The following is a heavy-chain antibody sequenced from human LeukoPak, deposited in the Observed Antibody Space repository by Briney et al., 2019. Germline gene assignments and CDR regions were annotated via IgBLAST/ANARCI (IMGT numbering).Heavy chain of an antibody. J-gene: IGHJ4*02. D-gene: IGHD5-12*01. CDR3: ARRGGYSGPRHFDY. CDR2: INHSGST. V-gene: IGHV4-34*01. CDR1: GDSISSGGYS. Sequence: PSETLSLTCVVSGDSISSGGYSWSWIRQPPGKGLEWIGEINHSGSTNYNPSLKSRVTISVDTSKNQFSLKLSSVTAADTAVYYCARRGGYSGPRHFDYWGQRTLVTVSS.